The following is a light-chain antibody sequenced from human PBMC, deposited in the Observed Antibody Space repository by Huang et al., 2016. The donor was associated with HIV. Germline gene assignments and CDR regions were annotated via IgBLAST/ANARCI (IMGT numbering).Light chain of an antibody. J-gene: IGKJ1*01. CDR1: QSISRY. CDR2: AAS. V-gene: IGKV1-39*01. CDR3: QESYSLLWT. Sequence: DIQMTQSPSSLSASVGDRVTITCRASQSISRYLSWYQQKPGKAPNLLIFAASSLQSGVPSRFSGSGSGTNFTLTITTLQPEEFATYYCQESYSLLWTFGQGTKVEIK.